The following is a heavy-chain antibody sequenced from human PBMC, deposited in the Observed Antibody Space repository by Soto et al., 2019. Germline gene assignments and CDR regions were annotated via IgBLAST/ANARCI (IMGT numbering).Heavy chain of an antibody. J-gene: IGHJ4*02. D-gene: IGHD2-21*01. V-gene: IGHV4-39*07. CDR2: IYSGGST. CDR3: TRGGDAYKNGH. CDR1: GGAISGRSNY. Sequence: SETLSLTCAVSGGAISGRSNYWGWIRQPPGKGLEYIGSIYSGGSTYYNPSLKSRVTMSVDTSKNQFSLKLTSVNAADTAVYYCTRGGDAYKNGHWGQGTLVTVSS.